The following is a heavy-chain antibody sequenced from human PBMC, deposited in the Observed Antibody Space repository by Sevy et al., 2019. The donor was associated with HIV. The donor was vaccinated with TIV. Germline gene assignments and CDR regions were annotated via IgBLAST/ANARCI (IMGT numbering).Heavy chain of an antibody. V-gene: IGHV3-30-3*01. Sequence: GGSLRLSCAASGFTFSSYAMHWVRQAPGKGLEWVAVISYDGSNKYYEGSVKGRFTISRDNSKNTLYLQMNRLRAEDTAVYYCAGDTKLHYSNYDAFDIWGQGTMVTVSS. CDR1: GFTFSSYA. CDR2: ISYDGSNK. J-gene: IGHJ3*02. CDR3: AGDTKLHYSNYDAFDI. D-gene: IGHD4-4*01.